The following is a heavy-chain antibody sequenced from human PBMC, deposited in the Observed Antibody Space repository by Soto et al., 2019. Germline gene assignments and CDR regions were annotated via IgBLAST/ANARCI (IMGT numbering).Heavy chain of an antibody. V-gene: IGHV3-7*05. CDR1: GFTFNTYW. Sequence: EVQLVESGGGLVQPGGSLRLSCAASGFTFNTYWMSWVRQAPGKGLEWVANIKPDGSATDYVDSVKGRVTISRDNANNSLFLQMNSLRGEDTAVYYCARNGRWGHGTFVTVSS. J-gene: IGHJ4*01. CDR2: IKPDGSAT. D-gene: IGHD2-8*01. CDR3: ARNGR.